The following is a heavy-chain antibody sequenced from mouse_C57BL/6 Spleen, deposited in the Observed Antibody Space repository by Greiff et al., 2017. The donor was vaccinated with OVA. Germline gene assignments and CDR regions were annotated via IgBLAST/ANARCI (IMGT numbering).Heavy chain of an antibody. J-gene: IGHJ4*01. CDR1: GYTFTSYW. V-gene: IGHV1-72*01. CDR3: AGYDSRYAMDY. Sequence: QVQLQQPGAELVKPGASVKLSCKASGYTFTSYWMHWVKQRPGRGLEWIGRIDPSDGGTNYNQKFKSKATLTVDKSSSTAYMQLSSLTSEDSAVYDCAGYDSRYAMDYWGQGTSVTVSA. D-gene: IGHD2-3*01. CDR2: IDPSDGGT.